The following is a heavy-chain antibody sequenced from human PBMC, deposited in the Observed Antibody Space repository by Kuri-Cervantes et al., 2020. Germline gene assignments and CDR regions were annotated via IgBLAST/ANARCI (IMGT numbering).Heavy chain of an antibody. V-gene: IGHV3-21*01. CDR1: GFSFSDYN. J-gene: IGHJ4*02. CDR2: ISGGSSYI. D-gene: IGHD6-13*01. CDR3: ARRPGSRSIAAAGTYYFDY. Sequence: GESLKISCAASGFSFSDYNMNWVRQAPGRGLEWVSSISGGSSYIYYADSVKGRFTISRDNAKNSLYLQMNSLRAEDTAVYYCARRPGSRSIAAAGTYYFDYWGQGTLVTVSS.